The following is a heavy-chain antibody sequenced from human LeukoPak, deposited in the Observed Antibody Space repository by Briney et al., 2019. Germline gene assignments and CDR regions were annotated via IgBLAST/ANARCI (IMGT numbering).Heavy chain of an antibody. CDR3: ARELSWSGRDY. CDR2: IKPDGSEK. J-gene: IGHJ4*02. Sequence: GGSLRLSCAASGFTFSVHWMSWVRQAPGKGLEWVANIKPDGSEKNYVDSVKGRFTISIDNAKNSLYLQMNSLRVEDTAVYWCARELSWSGRDYWGQGTLVTVSS. V-gene: IGHV3-7*01. D-gene: IGHD3-3*01. CDR1: GFTFSVHW.